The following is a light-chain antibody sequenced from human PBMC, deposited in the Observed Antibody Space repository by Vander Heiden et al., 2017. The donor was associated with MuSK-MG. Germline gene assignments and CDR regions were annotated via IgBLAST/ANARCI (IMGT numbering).Light chain of an antibody. Sequence: EIVMTQSPATLSVSPGERATLSCRASQSVSSNLAWYQQKPGIPARFSGSGSGTEFTLTISSLQSEDFAVYYCQQYNNWPPLTFGGGTKVEI. CDR1: QSVSSN. V-gene: IGKV3-15*01. J-gene: IGKJ4*01. CDR3: QQYNNWPPLT.